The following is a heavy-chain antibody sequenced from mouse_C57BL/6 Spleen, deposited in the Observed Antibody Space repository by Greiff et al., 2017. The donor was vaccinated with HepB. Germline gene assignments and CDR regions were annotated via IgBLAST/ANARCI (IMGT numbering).Heavy chain of an antibody. V-gene: IGHV1-61*01. CDR2: IYPSDSET. Sequence: QVQLQQPGAELVRPGSSVKLSCKASGYTFTSYWMDWVKQRPGQGLEWIGNIYPSDSETHYNQKFKDKATLTVDKSSSTAYMQLSSLTSEDSAVYYWARRLTTEAMDYWGQGTSVTVSS. CDR3: ARRLTTEAMDY. D-gene: IGHD1-1*01. J-gene: IGHJ4*01. CDR1: GYTFTSYW.